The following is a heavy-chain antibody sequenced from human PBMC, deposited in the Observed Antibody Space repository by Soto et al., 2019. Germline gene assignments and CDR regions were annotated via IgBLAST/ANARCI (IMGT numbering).Heavy chain of an antibody. J-gene: IGHJ6*02. CDR2: INHSGST. V-gene: IGHV4-34*01. D-gene: IGHD6-13*01. CDR1: GGSFSGYY. Sequence: SETLSLTCAVYGGSFSGYYWSWIRQPPGKGLEWIGEINHSGSTNYNPSLKSRVTISVDTSKNQFSLKLSSVTAADTAVYYCARGRVAAAGRYYYYCYGMDVWGQGTTVTVSS. CDR3: ARGRVAAAGRYYYYCYGMDV.